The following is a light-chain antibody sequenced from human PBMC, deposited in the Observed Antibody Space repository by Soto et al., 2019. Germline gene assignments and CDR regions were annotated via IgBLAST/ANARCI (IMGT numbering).Light chain of an antibody. CDR1: SSDVGAYNY. Sequence: QSARTQPASVSGSPGQSITISCTGTSSDVGAYNYVSWYQQHPGKAPKLMIYDVSNRPSGVSNRFSGSKSGNTASLTISGLQPEDEADYYCSSYTSYNTLVLFGGGTKLTVL. CDR3: SSYTSYNTLVL. CDR2: DVS. V-gene: IGLV2-14*01. J-gene: IGLJ2*01.